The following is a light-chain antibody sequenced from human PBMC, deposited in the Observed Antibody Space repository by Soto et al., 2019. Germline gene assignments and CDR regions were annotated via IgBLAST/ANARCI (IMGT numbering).Light chain of an antibody. CDR1: QGLSNY. Sequence: DIQMTQSPSSLSASVGDRVTITCRASQGLSNYLAWYQQKPGKVPKLLIYAASTLQSGVPSRFSGSGSGTDFTLTISSLQPEDVATYYWQKYNSAPPLTFGGGTKVEIK. CDR2: AAS. J-gene: IGKJ4*01. CDR3: QKYNSAPPLT. V-gene: IGKV1-27*01.